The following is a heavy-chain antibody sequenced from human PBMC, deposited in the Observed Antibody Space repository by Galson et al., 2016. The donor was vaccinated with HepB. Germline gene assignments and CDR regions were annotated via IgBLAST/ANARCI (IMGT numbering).Heavy chain of an antibody. CDR3: ARGFRLGDLSSPRERDAFDM. Sequence: SRRLSGAASGFTVSSNYMNWVRQAPGKGLEWVSVIYNGGNTYYTDSVKGRFTISRDNSKNTRYLQMNRQRAEYTAVYYCARGFRLGDLSSPRERDAFDMWGQGTPVTVSS. D-gene: IGHD3-16*02. CDR1: GFTVSSNY. J-gene: IGHJ4*02. CDR2: IYNGGNT. V-gene: IGHV3-53*01.